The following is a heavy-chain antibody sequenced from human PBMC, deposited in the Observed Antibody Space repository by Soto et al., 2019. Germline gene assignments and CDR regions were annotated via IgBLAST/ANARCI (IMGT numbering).Heavy chain of an antibody. D-gene: IGHD3-10*01. CDR1: GGSFSGYY. V-gene: IGHV4-34*01. CDR2: INHSGST. Sequence: TSETLSLTCAVYGGSFSGYYWSWIRQPPGKGLEWIGEINHSGSTNYNPSLKSRVTISVDTSKNQFSLKLSSVTAADTAVYYCARGLPVRGVIIRYNWFDPWGQGTLVTVSS. CDR3: ARGLPVRGVIIRYNWFDP. J-gene: IGHJ5*02.